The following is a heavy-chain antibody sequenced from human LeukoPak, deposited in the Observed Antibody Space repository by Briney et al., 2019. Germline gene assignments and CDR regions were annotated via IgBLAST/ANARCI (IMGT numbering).Heavy chain of an antibody. D-gene: IGHD2-2*01. Sequence: SQTLSLTCTVSGYSISSGAYYWSWIRQHPGKGLEWIGYIYHNGNAYYNPSLKSRVTISVDTSQNHFSLRLSSVTAADTAVYYCARGGPSSKFFDYWGQGALVTVSS. CDR2: IYHNGNA. CDR1: GYSISSGAYY. CDR3: ARGGPSSKFFDY. V-gene: IGHV4-31*03. J-gene: IGHJ4*02.